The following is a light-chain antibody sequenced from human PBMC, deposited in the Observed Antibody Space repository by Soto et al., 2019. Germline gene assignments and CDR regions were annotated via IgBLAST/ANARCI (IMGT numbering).Light chain of an antibody. CDR1: QTISSW. V-gene: IGKV1-5*03. Sequence: DFQMTQSPSTLSASVGDRVTITCRASQTISSWLAWYQQKPGKAPKLMIYKASSLGSWFPSRFSGSGSGTEFTITIISLNPDEFATYYCQQYNTYPLTFGGGTKVEIK. J-gene: IGKJ4*01. CDR3: QQYNTYPLT. CDR2: KAS.